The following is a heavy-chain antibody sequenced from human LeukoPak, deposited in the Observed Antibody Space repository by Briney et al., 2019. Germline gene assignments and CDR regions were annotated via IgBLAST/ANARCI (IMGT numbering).Heavy chain of an antibody. CDR2: FDPEDGET. CDR3: ARGSVGYCSSTSCYGDAFDI. V-gene: IGHV1-24*01. Sequence: ASVKVSCKVSGYTLTELSMHWVRQAPGKGLEWMGGFDPEDGETIYAQKFQGRVTMTEDTSTDTAYMELSSLRSEDTAVYYCARGSVGYCSSTSCYGDAFDIWGQGTTVTVSS. J-gene: IGHJ3*02. CDR1: GYTLTELS. D-gene: IGHD2-2*01.